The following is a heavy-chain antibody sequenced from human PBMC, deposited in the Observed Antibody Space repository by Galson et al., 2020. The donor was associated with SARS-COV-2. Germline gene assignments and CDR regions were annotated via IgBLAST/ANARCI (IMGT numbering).Heavy chain of an antibody. Sequence: GGSLRLSCSASGFTFSSYGMHWVRQAPGKGLEWVAVIRYDGSNKYYTDSVTCRFTISRDNATNTLYLQMNSLRAEDPAVYYCASVPSSSWCSDYWGQGTLVSFSS. V-gene: IGHV3-33*01. J-gene: IGHJ4*02. D-gene: IGHD6-13*01. CDR2: IRYDGSNK. CDR1: GFTFSSYG. CDR3: ASVPSSSWCSDY.